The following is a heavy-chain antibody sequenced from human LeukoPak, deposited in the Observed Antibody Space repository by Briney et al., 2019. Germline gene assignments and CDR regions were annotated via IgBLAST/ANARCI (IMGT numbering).Heavy chain of an antibody. Sequence: GGSLRLSCAASGFTFSSYSMNWVRQAPGRGLEWVSSISSSSYIYYADSVKGRFTISRDNAKNSLYLQMNSLRAEDTAVYYCARDSQLWFGELLQSYYYGMDVWGQGTTVTVCS. CDR3: ARDSQLWFGELLQSYYYGMDV. CDR1: GFTFSSYS. J-gene: IGHJ6*02. D-gene: IGHD3-10*01. CDR2: ISSSSYI. V-gene: IGHV3-21*01.